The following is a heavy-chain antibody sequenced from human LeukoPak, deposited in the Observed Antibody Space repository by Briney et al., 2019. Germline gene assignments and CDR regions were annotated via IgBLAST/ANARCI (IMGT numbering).Heavy chain of an antibody. Sequence: GGSLRLSCAASGFTFSSYSMNWVRQAPGKGLEWVSSISTSSSYINYADSVKGRFTISRDNAKKSLYLQMNSLRAEDTAVYYCAELGITMIGGVWGKGTTVTISS. CDR3: AELGITMIGGV. CDR2: ISTSSSYI. V-gene: IGHV3-21*01. J-gene: IGHJ6*04. D-gene: IGHD3-10*02. CDR1: GFTFSSYS.